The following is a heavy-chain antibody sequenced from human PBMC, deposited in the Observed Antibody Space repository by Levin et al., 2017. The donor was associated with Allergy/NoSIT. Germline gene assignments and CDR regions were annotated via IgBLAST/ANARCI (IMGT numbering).Heavy chain of an antibody. Sequence: PGGSLRLSCAASGFSFSTYAMSWVRQAPGKGLEWVSAISGSSATTYYADSVKGRFTISRDNSKSTLYLQMNSLRAEDTAVYYCAKRIFNCSSTSCFVLGGFDYWGQGTLVTVSS. V-gene: IGHV3-23*01. CDR2: ISGSSATT. CDR3: AKRIFNCSSTSCFVLGGFDY. CDR1: GFSFSTYA. D-gene: IGHD2-2*01. J-gene: IGHJ4*02.